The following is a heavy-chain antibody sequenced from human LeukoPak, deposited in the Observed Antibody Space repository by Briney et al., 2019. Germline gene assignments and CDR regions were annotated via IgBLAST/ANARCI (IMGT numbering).Heavy chain of an antibody. Sequence: PGGSLRLSCAASGFTFSNAWMSWVRQAPGKGLEWVGRIKSKTDGGTSDYAAPVKGRFTVSRDDSKNTLYLQRNSLKTEDTAVYYCTTDYDVLPLQDWGQGTLVTVSS. CDR2: IKSKTDGGTS. J-gene: IGHJ4*02. D-gene: IGHD3-9*01. V-gene: IGHV3-15*01. CDR1: GFTFSNAW. CDR3: TTDYDVLPLQD.